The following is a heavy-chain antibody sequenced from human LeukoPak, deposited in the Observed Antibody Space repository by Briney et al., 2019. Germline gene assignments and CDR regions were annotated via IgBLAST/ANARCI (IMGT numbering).Heavy chain of an antibody. CDR1: GGTFSSYA. V-gene: IGHV1-69*05. J-gene: IGHJ4*02. CDR2: IIPIFGTA. CDR3: ASDRTMVRGVIY. Sequence: SVRVSCKASGGTFSSYAISWVRQAPGQGLEWMGRIIPIFGTANYAQKFQGRVTITTDESTSTAYMELSSLRSEDTAVYYCASDRTMVRGVIYWGQGTLVTVSS. D-gene: IGHD3-10*01.